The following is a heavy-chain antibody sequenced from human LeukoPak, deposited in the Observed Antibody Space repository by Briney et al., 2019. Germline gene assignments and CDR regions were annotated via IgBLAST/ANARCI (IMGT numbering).Heavy chain of an antibody. D-gene: IGHD5-12*01. V-gene: IGHV4-39*07. CDR2: IYYSGST. Sequence: SETLSLTCTVSGGSISSSSYYWGWIRQPPGKGLEWIGSIYYSGSTYYNPSLKSRVTISVDTSKNQFSLKLSSVTAADTAVYYCARGDIVATITDYWGQGTLVTVSS. J-gene: IGHJ4*02. CDR1: GGSISSSSYY. CDR3: ARGDIVATITDY.